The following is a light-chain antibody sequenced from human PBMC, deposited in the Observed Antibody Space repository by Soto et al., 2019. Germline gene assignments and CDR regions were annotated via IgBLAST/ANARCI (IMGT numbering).Light chain of an antibody. CDR3: SSYTSSSTVV. Sequence: QSALTQPASVSGSPGQSITISCTGTSSNVGSYKLVSWYQQHPGKAPKLMIFEVNKRPSGVSNRFSGSKSGNTASLTISGLQAEDEADYHCSSYTSSSTVVFGGGTKLTVL. J-gene: IGLJ2*01. CDR2: EVN. V-gene: IGLV2-14*02. CDR1: SSNVGSYKL.